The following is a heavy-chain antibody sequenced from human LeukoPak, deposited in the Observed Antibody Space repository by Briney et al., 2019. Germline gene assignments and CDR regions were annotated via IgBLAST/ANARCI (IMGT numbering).Heavy chain of an antibody. CDR1: GFSFKDYN. V-gene: IGHV3-30*14. CDR2: ITYDGGNE. Sequence: GGSLRLSCAASGFSFKDYNMHWVRQAPGKGLEWVAVITYDGGNEYYTDSVKGRFTISRDNSKNTLYLQMNSLRAEDTAVYYCAREGWLGTDYWGQGTLVTVSS. J-gene: IGHJ4*02. D-gene: IGHD6-19*01. CDR3: AREGWLGTDY.